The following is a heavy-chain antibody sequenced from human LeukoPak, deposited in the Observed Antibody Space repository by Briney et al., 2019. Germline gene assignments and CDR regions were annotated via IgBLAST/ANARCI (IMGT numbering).Heavy chain of an antibody. V-gene: IGHV3-48*04. D-gene: IGHD1-26*01. Sequence: GGSLRLSCAASGFTFSSYSMNWVRQAPGKGLEWVSYISSSSSTIYYADSVRGRFAISRDNAENSVYLQMNSLRAEDTALYYCARGGAPDNWGQGTLVTVSS. CDR1: GFTFSSYS. CDR2: ISSSSSTI. J-gene: IGHJ4*02. CDR3: ARGGAPDN.